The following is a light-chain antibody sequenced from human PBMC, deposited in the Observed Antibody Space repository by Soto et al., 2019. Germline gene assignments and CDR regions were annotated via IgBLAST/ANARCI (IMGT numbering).Light chain of an antibody. Sequence: EIVMTQSPATLSVSPGERATLSCRASQSVSNNLAWYQQKPGQAPRLLIYGASTRATGIPARFSGSGSGTECTLTVSSLLSEDFAVYYCQQYNTWPRTFGQGTKVEIK. J-gene: IGKJ1*01. CDR3: QQYNTWPRT. V-gene: IGKV3-15*01. CDR1: QSVSNN. CDR2: GAS.